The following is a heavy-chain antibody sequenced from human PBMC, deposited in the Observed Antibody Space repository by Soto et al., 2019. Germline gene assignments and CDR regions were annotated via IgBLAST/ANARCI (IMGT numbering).Heavy chain of an antibody. Sequence: GGSLRLSCAASGFTFNSNWMDWVRQAPGKGLEWVANINQDGSEKNYVDSVKGRFTISRDNAKNSLYLQTSSLTAEDSALYYCSKSLDYWGQGALVTVSS. J-gene: IGHJ4*02. CDR3: SKSLDY. CDR1: GFTFNSNW. CDR2: INQDGSEK. V-gene: IGHV3-7*01.